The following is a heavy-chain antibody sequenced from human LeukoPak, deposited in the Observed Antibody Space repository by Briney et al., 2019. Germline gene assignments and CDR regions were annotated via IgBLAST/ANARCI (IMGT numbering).Heavy chain of an antibody. CDR3: ARQKFNDY. V-gene: IGHV5-51*01. J-gene: IGHJ4*02. Sequence: GEPLNISCKGSGYGFTNYWIAWVGQLPGKGLEWMGIIYPGDSDTRYSPSFQGQVTISADKSISTAYLQWSSLKASDTAMYYCARQKFNDYWGQGTLVTVSS. CDR1: GYGFTNYW. CDR2: IYPGDSDT.